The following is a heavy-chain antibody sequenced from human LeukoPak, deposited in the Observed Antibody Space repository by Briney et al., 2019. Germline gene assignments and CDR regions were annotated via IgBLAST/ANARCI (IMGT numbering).Heavy chain of an antibody. J-gene: IGHJ3*02. CDR2: IYHSGST. CDR3: ARDVSPAFDI. CDR1: GYSISSGYY. V-gene: IGHV4-38-2*02. Sequence: PSETLSLTCTVSGYSISSGYYWGWIRQPPGKGLEWIGSIYHSGSTYYNPSLKSRVTISVDTSKNQFSLKLSSVAAADTAVYYCARDVSPAFDIWGQGTMVTVSS.